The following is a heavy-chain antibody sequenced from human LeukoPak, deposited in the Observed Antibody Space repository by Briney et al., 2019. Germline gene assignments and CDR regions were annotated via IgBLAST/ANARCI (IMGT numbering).Heavy chain of an antibody. J-gene: IGHJ2*01. Sequence: GESLKISCKGSGYSFTSYWIGWVRQMPGKGLEWMGIIYPGDSDTRYSPSFQGQVTISVDKSINTAYLQWSSLKASDTAIYYCARAQLWIEKLKNCYFDLWGRGTLVTVSS. CDR2: IYPGDSDT. D-gene: IGHD3-10*01. CDR1: GYSFTSYW. V-gene: IGHV5-51*01. CDR3: ARAQLWIEKLKNCYFDL.